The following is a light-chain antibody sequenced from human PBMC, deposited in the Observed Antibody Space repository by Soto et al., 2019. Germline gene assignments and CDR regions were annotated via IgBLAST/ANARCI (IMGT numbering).Light chain of an antibody. J-gene: IGKJ1*01. V-gene: IGKV1-39*01. Sequence: DIQMTQSPSSLSASVGDRVTITCRASQSIVTYLNWFLQKPGKAPRLLIYAASSLQSGVPSRFSGSGSGTDYTIITSSLQHPEYATTYYRLRYSSYPRTFGQGTKVDI. CDR2: AAS. CDR1: QSIVTY. CDR3: RLRYSSYPRT.